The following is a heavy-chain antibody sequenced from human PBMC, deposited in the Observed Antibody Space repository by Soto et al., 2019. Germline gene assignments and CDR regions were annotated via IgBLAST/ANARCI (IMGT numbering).Heavy chain of an antibody. CDR3: ARASVTVQGSFDY. CDR2: IYYSGST. V-gene: IGHV4-59*01. J-gene: IGHJ4*02. D-gene: IGHD3-10*01. Sequence: SETLSLTCTVSGGSISSYYWSWTRQPPGKGLEWIGYIYYSGSTNYNPSLKSRVTISVDTSKNQFSLKLSSVTAADTAVYYCARASVTVQGSFDYWGQGTLVTVSS. CDR1: GGSISSYY.